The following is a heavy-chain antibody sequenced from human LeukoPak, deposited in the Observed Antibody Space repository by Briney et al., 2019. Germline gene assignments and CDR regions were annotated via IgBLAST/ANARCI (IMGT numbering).Heavy chain of an antibody. J-gene: IGHJ4*02. CDR1: GGSISSYY. Sequence: SETLSLTCTVSGGSISSYYWSWIRQPPGKGLEWIGYIYYSGSTNYNPSLKSRVTISVDTSKNQFSLKLSSVPPAHPAVYYCATPGKSGSYQIRRWGQGNLVTVSS. V-gene: IGHV4-59*01. D-gene: IGHD6-19*01. CDR3: ATPGKSGSYQIRR. CDR2: IYYSGST.